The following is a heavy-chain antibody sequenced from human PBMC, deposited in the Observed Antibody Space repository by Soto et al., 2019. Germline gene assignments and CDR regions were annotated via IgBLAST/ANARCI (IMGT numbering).Heavy chain of an antibody. V-gene: IGHV4-59*08. CDR2: IYYSGST. CDR3: ARQATRGYCSSTSCYPAFNWFDP. CDR1: GGSISSYY. D-gene: IGHD2-2*01. Sequence: PETLSLTCTVSGGSISSYYWSWIRQPPGKGLEWIGYIYYSGSTNYNPSLKSRVTISVDTSKNQFSLKLSSVTAADTAVYYCARQATRGYCSSTSCYPAFNWFDPWGQGTLVTVSS. J-gene: IGHJ5*02.